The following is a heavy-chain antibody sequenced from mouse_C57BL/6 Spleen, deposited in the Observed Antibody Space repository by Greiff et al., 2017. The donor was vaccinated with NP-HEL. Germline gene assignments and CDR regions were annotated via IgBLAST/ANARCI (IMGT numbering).Heavy chain of an antibody. J-gene: IGHJ2*01. D-gene: IGHD1-1*01. Sequence: DVMLVESGGGLVQPGGSLSLSCAASGFTFTDYYMSWVRQPPGKALEWLGFIRNKANGYTTEYSASVKGRFTISRDNSQSILYLQMNALRAEDSATYYCARSKRSFFDYWGQGTTLTVSS. CDR1: GFTFTDYY. CDR3: ARSKRSFFDY. V-gene: IGHV7-3*01. CDR2: IRNKANGYTT.